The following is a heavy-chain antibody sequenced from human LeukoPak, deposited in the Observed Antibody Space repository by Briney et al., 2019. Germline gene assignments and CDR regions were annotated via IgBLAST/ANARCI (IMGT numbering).Heavy chain of an antibody. J-gene: IGHJ4*02. V-gene: IGHV5-51*01. CDR1: GYTFATYW. Sequence: GESLKISCKGSGYTFATYWIGWVRQMPGKGLEWMGIIYPGDSDPRYSPSFQGQVTISADKSISTAYLQWSSLKASDSAMYYCVRHGLGSSWFGFDYWGQGTLVTVSS. CDR2: IYPGDSDP. D-gene: IGHD6-13*01. CDR3: VRHGLGSSWFGFDY.